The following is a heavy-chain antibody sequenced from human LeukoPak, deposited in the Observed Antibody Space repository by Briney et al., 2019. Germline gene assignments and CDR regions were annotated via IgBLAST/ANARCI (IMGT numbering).Heavy chain of an antibody. CDR2: INKDGGEK. J-gene: IGHJ4*02. CDR3: VKDSPPRYSGSPPAY. Sequence: GGSLRLSCAASGFTFSSYNMNWVRQAPGKGLEWVANINKDGGEKYYVDSVKGRFTISRDNAKNSLYLQMNSLRADDTAVYYCVKDSPPRYSGSPPAYWGQGTLVTVSS. CDR1: GFTFSSYN. D-gene: IGHD1-26*01. V-gene: IGHV3-7*03.